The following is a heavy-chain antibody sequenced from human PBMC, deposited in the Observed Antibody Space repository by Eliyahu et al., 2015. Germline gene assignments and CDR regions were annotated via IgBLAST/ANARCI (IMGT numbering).Heavy chain of an antibody. V-gene: IGHV1-46*01. J-gene: IGHJ4*02. D-gene: IGHD4-17*01. CDR1: GXTFTSYY. CDR3: ARDIATVTRHFDY. CDR2: INPSGGST. Sequence: QVQLVQSGAEVKKPGASVKVSCXASGXTFTSYYMHWXRQAPGQGLEWMGIINPSGGSTSYAQKFQGRVTMTRDTSTSTVYMELSSLRSEDTAVYYCARDIATVTRHFDYWGQGTLVTVSS.